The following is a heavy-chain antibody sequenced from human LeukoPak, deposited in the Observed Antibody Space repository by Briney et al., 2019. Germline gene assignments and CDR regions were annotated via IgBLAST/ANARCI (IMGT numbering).Heavy chain of an antibody. D-gene: IGHD4-17*01. J-gene: IGHJ1*01. CDR1: GFTVSSNY. CDR2: IYSGGST. Sequence: GGSQRLSCAASGFTVSSNYMSWVRQAPGKGLEWVSVIYSGGSTYYADSVKGRFTISRDNSKNTLYLQMNSLRAEDTAVYYCARIVTTVTTRYFQHWGQGTLVTVSS. V-gene: IGHV3-53*01. CDR3: ARIVTTVTTRYFQH.